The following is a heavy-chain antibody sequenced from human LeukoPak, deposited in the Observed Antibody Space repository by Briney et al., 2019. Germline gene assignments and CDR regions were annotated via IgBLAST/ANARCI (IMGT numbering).Heavy chain of an antibody. D-gene: IGHD3-10*01. J-gene: IGHJ4*02. Sequence: GGSLRLSCAASGFTFSTYWMHWVRQAPGKGLVWVSQINGDGSGTSYADSVKGRFTISRDNAKNTLYLQMNSLGAEDTAVYYCARDNFGFLDYWGQGTLVTVSS. CDR1: GFTFSTYW. CDR3: ARDNFGFLDY. CDR2: INGDGSGT. V-gene: IGHV3-74*01.